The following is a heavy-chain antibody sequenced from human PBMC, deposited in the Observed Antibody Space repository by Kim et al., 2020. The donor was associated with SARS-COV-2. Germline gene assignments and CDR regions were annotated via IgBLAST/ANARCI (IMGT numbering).Heavy chain of an antibody. V-gene: IGHV1-24*01. Sequence: ASVKVSCKVSGYTLNEISMHWVRQAPGKGLEWMGDFHPEDGERTYAQKFQGRITMTEDTTTDTAYMELSSLRSEDTAVYYCATISVRGVWGYHFGMDVWGQGTTVTVSS. J-gene: IGHJ6*02. D-gene: IGHD3-10*01. CDR3: ATISVRGVWGYHFGMDV. CDR1: GYTLNEIS. CDR2: FHPEDGER.